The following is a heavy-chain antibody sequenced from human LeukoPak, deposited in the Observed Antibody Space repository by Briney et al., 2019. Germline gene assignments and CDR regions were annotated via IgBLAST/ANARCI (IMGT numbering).Heavy chain of an antibody. CDR2: IYYSGST. V-gene: IGHV4-39*01. D-gene: IGHD3-10*01. CDR1: GGSISSSSYY. Sequence: SETLSLTCTVSGGSISSSSYYWGWIRQPPGKGLEWIGSIYYSGSTYYNPSLKSRVTISVDTSKNQFSLKLSSVTAADTAVYYCARHLYYYGSGSYPWGQGTLVTVSS. J-gene: IGHJ4*02. CDR3: ARHLYYYGSGSYP.